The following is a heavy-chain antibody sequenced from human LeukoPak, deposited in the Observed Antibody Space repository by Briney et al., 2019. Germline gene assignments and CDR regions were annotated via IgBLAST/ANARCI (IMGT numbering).Heavy chain of an antibody. CDR3: ASYSTTYYYDSSGYNAYVVDY. CDR2: ISAYNGNT. D-gene: IGHD3-22*01. Sequence: GASVKVSCKASGYTFSSYGISWVRQAPGQGLEWMGWISAYNGNTKYAQKLQGRVTIVTDTSTSTAYMELRSLRSDDTAVYYCASYSTTYYYDSSGYNAYVVDYWGQGTLVTVSS. J-gene: IGHJ4*02. CDR1: GYTFSSYG. V-gene: IGHV1-18*01.